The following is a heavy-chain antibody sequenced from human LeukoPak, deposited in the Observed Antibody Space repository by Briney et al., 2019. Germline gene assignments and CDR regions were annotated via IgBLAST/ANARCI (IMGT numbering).Heavy chain of an antibody. D-gene: IGHD3-10*01. CDR3: ARGEEMVRGVKSYYHYGMDV. V-gene: IGHV1-3*01. J-gene: IGHJ6*02. Sequence: ASVKVSFKASGYIFTVYAMHWVRQAPGQGLEWMGWINAGNGNTKYSQKFHGRVSTTRDTSARTVYMELSSLRSEDTAVYYCARGEEMVRGVKSYYHYGMDVWGQGTTVTVSS. CDR1: GYIFTVYA. CDR2: INAGNGNT.